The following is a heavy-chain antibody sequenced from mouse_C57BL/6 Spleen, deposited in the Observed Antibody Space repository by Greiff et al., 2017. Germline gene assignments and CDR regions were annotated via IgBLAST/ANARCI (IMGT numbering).Heavy chain of an antibody. CDR2: IYPSDSET. Sequence: QVQLKQPGAELVRPGSSVKLSCKASGYTFTSYWMDWVKQRPGQGLEWIGNIYPSDSETHYNQKFKDKATLTVDKSSSTAYMQLSSLTSEDSAVYYCARGSPYYFDYWGQGTTLTVSS. CDR1: GYTFTSYW. CDR3: ARGSPYYFDY. J-gene: IGHJ2*01. V-gene: IGHV1-61*01. D-gene: IGHD1-1*02.